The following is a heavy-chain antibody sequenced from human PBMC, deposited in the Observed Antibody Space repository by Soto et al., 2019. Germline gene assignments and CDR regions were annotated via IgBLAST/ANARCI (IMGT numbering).Heavy chain of an antibody. Sequence: SETLSLTCSVSGGSMRSSVYYWGWVRQPPGKGLEWIGSIYYSWSTYYNPSLRSRVTISVDTSKNQFSLKLSSVTAADTAVFYCARHYSSGSRNWFDPWGQGTLVTVPQ. V-gene: IGHV4-39*01. D-gene: IGHD6-19*01. CDR1: GGSMRSSVYY. J-gene: IGHJ5*02. CDR2: IYYSWST. CDR3: ARHYSSGSRNWFDP.